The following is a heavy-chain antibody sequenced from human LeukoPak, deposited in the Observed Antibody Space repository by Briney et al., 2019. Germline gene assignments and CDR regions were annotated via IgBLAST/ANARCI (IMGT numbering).Heavy chain of an antibody. CDR1: GGSFSGYY. V-gene: IGHV4-34*01. J-gene: IGHJ3*02. CDR3: ARAPLALDI. CDR2: INHSGST. Sequence: SETLSLNCAVYGGSFSGYYWSWIRQPPGKGLEWIGEINHSGSTNYNPSLKSRVTISVDTSKNQFSLKLSSVTAADTAVYYCARAPLALDIWGQGTMVTVSS.